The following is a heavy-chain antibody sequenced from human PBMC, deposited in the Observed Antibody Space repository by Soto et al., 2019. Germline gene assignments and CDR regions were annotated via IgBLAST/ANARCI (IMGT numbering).Heavy chain of an antibody. CDR3: AIEPATAKTEGGDF. J-gene: IGHJ4*02. Sequence: ASVKVSCKASGYTFSDYYIHWVRQAPGQGLEWMGWINPNSGGTKYAPKFQGGVTMTRDTSITTAYMELSRRRSGDTAVYYRAIEPATAKTEGGDFWGQGTLVTVSS. CDR1: GYTFSDYY. D-gene: IGHD1-1*01. V-gene: IGHV1-2*02. CDR2: INPNSGGT.